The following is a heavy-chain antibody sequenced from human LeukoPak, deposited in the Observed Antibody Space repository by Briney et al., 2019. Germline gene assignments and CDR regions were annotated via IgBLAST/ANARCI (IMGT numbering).Heavy chain of an antibody. J-gene: IGHJ4*02. Sequence: GASVKVSCKASGYTFTGYYMHWVRQAPGQGLEWMGRINPNSGGTNYAQKFQGRVTMTRDTSISTAYMELSRLRSDDTAVYYCARDPTYGDYGGPEHDYWGQGTLVTVSS. CDR3: ARDPTYGDYGGPEHDY. V-gene: IGHV1-2*06. CDR1: GYTFTGYY. D-gene: IGHD4-17*01. CDR2: INPNSGGT.